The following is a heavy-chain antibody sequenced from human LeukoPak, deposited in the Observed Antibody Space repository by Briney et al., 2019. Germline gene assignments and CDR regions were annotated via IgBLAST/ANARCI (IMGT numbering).Heavy chain of an antibody. CDR3: KMGDGSPPLGQ. CDR1: GFTFSNFW. Sequence: GGSLRLSCAASGFTFSNFWMAWVRQAPGKGLQWVSAISGSGGSTYYADSVKGRFTISRDNSGNTLYLQMNSLRAEDTAVYYCKMGDGSPPLGQWGQGTLVTVSS. D-gene: IGHD5-24*01. CDR2: ISGSGGST. V-gene: IGHV3-23*01. J-gene: IGHJ4*02.